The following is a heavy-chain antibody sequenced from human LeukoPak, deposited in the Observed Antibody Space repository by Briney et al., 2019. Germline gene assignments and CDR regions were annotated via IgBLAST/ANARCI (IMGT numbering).Heavy chain of an antibody. D-gene: IGHD2-15*01. J-gene: IGHJ4*02. V-gene: IGHV3-30-3*01. CDR2: ISYDGSNK. Sequence: GTSLRLSCAASGFTFSSYAMHWVRQAPGKGLEWVAVISYDGSNKYYADSVKGRFTISRDNSKNTLYLQMNSLRAEDTAVYYCARDSGGSCYIWGQGTLVTVSS. CDR1: GFTFSSYA. CDR3: ARDSGGSCYI.